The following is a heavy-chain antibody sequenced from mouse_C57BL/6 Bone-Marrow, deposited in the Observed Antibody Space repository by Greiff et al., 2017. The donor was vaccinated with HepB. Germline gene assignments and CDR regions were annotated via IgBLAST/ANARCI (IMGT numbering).Heavy chain of an antibody. CDR1: GYTFTDYY. Sequence: QVQLQQSGPELVKPGASVKISCKASGYTFTDYYINWVKQRPGQGLEWIGWIFPGSGSTYYNEKFKGKATLTVDKSSSTAYMLLSSLTSEDSAVYFCARFHYYGTLYYFDYWGQGTTLTVSS. V-gene: IGHV1-75*01. CDR3: ARFHYYGTLYYFDY. J-gene: IGHJ2*01. D-gene: IGHD1-2*01. CDR2: IFPGSGST.